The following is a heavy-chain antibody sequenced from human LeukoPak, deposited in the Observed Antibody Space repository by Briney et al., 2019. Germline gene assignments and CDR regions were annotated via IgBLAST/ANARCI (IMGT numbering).Heavy chain of an antibody. CDR2: INAGNGNT. Sequence: ASVKVSCKASGYTFPSYAMHWVRQAPGQRLGWMGWINAGNGNTKYSQKFQGRVTITRDTSASTAYMELSSLRSEDTAVYYCARNYDSSGYSIPGYFDYWGQGTLVTVSS. V-gene: IGHV1-3*01. D-gene: IGHD3-22*01. CDR1: GYTFPSYA. J-gene: IGHJ4*02. CDR3: ARNYDSSGYSIPGYFDY.